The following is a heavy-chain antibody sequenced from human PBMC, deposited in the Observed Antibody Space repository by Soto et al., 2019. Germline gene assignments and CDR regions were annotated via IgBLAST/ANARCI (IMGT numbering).Heavy chain of an antibody. CDR3: ARYYGFWSGYYSVTKAAFDI. V-gene: IGHV4-59*08. J-gene: IGHJ3*02. CDR1: GGSISNYY. Sequence: SETLSLTCTVSGGSISNYYWSCIRQPPGKGLEWIAYIYYSGSTSYNPSLTSRVTISVDTSKNQISLKLTSVTAADTAMYYCARYYGFWSGYYSVTKAAFDIWGQGTMVTVSS. CDR2: IYYSGST. D-gene: IGHD3-3*01.